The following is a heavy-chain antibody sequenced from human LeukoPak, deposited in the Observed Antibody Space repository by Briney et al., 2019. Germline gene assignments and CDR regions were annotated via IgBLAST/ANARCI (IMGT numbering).Heavy chain of an antibody. V-gene: IGHV3-30-3*01. CDR3: AREAIVGATGAFDI. Sequence: GGSLRLSCAASGFTFSSYAMHWVRQAPGKGLEWVAVISYDGSNKYYADSVKGRFTISRDNSKNTLYLQMNSLRAEDTAVYYCAREAIVGATGAFDIWGQGTMVTVSS. CDR2: ISYDGSNK. CDR1: GFTFSSYA. J-gene: IGHJ3*02. D-gene: IGHD1-26*01.